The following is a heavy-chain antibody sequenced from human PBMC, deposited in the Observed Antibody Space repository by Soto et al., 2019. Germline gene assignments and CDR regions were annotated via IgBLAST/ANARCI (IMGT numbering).Heavy chain of an antibody. D-gene: IGHD5-12*01. CDR1: GFTFSSYS. V-gene: IGHV3-21*01. CDR3: ASARSQVELATITPALYFAL. CDR2: ISSSSSYI. Sequence: EVQLVESGGGLVKPGGSLRLSCAASGFTFSSYSMNWVRQAPGQGLEWVSSISSSSSYIYYADSVKGRFTISRDNAKNSLYLRMNSLRAEDTAVYYCASARSQVELATITPALYFALWCRGTLVTVSS. J-gene: IGHJ2*01.